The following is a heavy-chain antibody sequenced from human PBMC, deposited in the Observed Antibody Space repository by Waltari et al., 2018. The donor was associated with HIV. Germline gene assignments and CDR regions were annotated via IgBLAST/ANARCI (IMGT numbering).Heavy chain of an antibody. CDR1: GGTISTYF. V-gene: IGHV4-59*01. Sequence: QVQLQESGPGLVKPSETLSLTCTVSGGTISTYFWSWIRQPPEKGLEWIGNVYYTGSTKYNPSLKSRVTISVDTSKNQFSLKLSSVTAADTAVYYCAREEGFYYYMDVWGKGTTVTVSS. J-gene: IGHJ6*03. CDR3: AREEGFYYYMDV. CDR2: VYYTGST.